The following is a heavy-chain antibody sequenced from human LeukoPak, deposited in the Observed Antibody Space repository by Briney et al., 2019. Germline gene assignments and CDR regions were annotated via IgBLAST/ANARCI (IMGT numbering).Heavy chain of an antibody. J-gene: IGHJ4*02. CDR2: INPSGSST. CDR1: GYTFTSYY. V-gene: IGHV1-46*01. CDR3: AREDMYGSPFDY. Sequence: GASVKVSCETSGYTFTSYYMHWVRQAPGQGLEWMGLINPSGSSTNYAQKFQGRVTITADESTSTAYMELSSLRSEDTAVYYCAREDMYGSPFDYWGQGTLVTVSS. D-gene: IGHD2-8*01.